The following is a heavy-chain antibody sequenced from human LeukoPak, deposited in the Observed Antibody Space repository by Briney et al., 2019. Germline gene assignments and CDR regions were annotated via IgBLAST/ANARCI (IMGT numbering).Heavy chain of an antibody. D-gene: IGHD2-8*01. CDR1: GYTFTSYG. J-gene: IGHJ4*02. Sequence: ASVKVSCKTSGYTFTSYGISWVRQAPGQGLEWMGWISAYNGNSNYAQNLQGRVTMTTDTSTSTAYMELRSLRSDDTAVYYCATGPSMLFDYWGQGTLFTVSS. CDR3: ATGPSMLFDY. CDR2: ISAYNGNS. V-gene: IGHV1-18*01.